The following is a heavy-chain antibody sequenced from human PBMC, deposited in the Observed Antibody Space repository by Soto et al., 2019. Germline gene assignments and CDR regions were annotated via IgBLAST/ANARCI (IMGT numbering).Heavy chain of an antibody. J-gene: IGHJ2*01. V-gene: IGHV2-5*01. CDR3: AVGGITMVRGVIHNWYFDL. D-gene: IGHD3-10*01. CDR2: IYWNDDK. Sequence: SGPTLVNPTQTLTLTCTFSGFSLSTSGVGVGWIRQPPGKALEWLALIYWNDDKRYSPSLESRLTITKDTSKNQVVLTMTNMDPVDTATYYCAVGGITMVRGVIHNWYFDLWGRGTLVTVSS. CDR1: GFSLSTSGVG.